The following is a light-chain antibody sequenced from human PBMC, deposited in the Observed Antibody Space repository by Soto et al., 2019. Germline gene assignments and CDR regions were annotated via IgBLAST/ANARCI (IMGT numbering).Light chain of an antibody. CDR1: SGHSSYA. Sequence: QLVLTQSPSASASLGASVKLTCTLSSGHSSYAIAWHQQQPEKGPRYLMKLISDGSHSKGDGIPDRFSGSSSGAERYLTISSLQSEDEAEYSCRTWGTGILVFGGGTQLTVL. J-gene: IGLJ2*01. CDR2: LISDGSH. CDR3: RTWGTGILV. V-gene: IGLV4-69*01.